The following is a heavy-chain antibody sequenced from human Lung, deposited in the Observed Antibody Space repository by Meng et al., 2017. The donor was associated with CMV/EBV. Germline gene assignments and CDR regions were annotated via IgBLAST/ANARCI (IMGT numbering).Heavy chain of an antibody. D-gene: IGHD2-15*01. J-gene: IGHJ4*02. Sequence: SVXVSXXASGGSLSNYRLNWVRQVPGQGFQWMGGIIPILGIPDYPENFQGRVTITADTSTDTAYMHLSSLRLEDTAVYYCARGARLGYCSGANCYFNDFWGQGTWVTVSS. CDR1: GGSLSNYR. V-gene: IGHV1-69*10. CDR2: IIPILGIP. CDR3: ARGARLGYCSGANCYFNDF.